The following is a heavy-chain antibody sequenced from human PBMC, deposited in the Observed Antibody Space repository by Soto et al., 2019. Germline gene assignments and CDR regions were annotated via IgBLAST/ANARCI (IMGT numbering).Heavy chain of an antibody. J-gene: IGHJ1*01. Sequence: EVQLVESGGGLIQPGGSLRLSCAASGFTVSSNYMSWVRQAPGKGLEWVSVIYSGGSTYYADSVKGRFTISRENSKNTPYLQMNSLRAEDTAVDYFARDRVESGYPEYFQHWGQGTLVTVSS. D-gene: IGHD5-12*01. CDR2: IYSGGST. V-gene: IGHV3-53*01. CDR1: GFTVSSNY. CDR3: ARDRVESGYPEYFQH.